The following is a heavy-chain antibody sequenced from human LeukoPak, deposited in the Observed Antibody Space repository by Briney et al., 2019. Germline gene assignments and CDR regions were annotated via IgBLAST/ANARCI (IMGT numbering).Heavy chain of an antibody. V-gene: IGHV3-7*03. Sequence: GALRLSFAASGFTFSTLWMTWVRPAPGEGLEWVANINQDGSEKDYVDSVKGRFTISRDNSKNTLYLQMDSLRGDDTALYHCARDPNGDYIGAFDNWGQGTMVTVSS. J-gene: IGHJ3*02. D-gene: IGHD4-17*01. CDR1: GFTFSTLW. CDR3: ARDPNGDYIGAFDN. CDR2: INQDGSEK.